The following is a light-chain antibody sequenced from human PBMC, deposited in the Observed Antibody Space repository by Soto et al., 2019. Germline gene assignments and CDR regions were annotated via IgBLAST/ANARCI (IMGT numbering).Light chain of an antibody. CDR1: SGDSSYA. CDR3: QNRGTGIVV. Sequence: QSVLTQSPSASASLGASVKLTCTRSSGDSSYAIAWYQQQPEKGTRYLMKLNRDGNHSKGDGIPDRFSGSSTGAERDLTIPSLQSEDEADHYCQNRGTGIVVFGGGTKLTVL. CDR2: LNRDGNH. J-gene: IGLJ2*01. V-gene: IGLV4-69*01.